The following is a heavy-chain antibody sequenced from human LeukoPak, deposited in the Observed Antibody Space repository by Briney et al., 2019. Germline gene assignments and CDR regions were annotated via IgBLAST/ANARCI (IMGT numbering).Heavy chain of an antibody. CDR1: GFTFSSYD. CDR2: ISYDGSNK. CDR3: AKDGNYYGSRSYPPADN. V-gene: IGHV3-30*18. Sequence: GRSLRLSCAASGFTFSSYDMHWVRQAPGKGLEWVAVISYDGSNKYYADSVKGRFTISRDNSKNTLYLQMNSLRGEDTAVYYCAKDGNYYGSRSYPPADNWGQGTLVTVSS. D-gene: IGHD3-10*01. J-gene: IGHJ4*02.